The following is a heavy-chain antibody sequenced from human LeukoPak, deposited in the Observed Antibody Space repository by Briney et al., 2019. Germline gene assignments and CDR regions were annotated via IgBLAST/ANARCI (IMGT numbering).Heavy chain of an antibody. J-gene: IGHJ4*02. V-gene: IGHV4-39*01. Sequence: PSETLSLTCTVSGGSISSSSYYWAWLRQPPGQGVEWIGSIYYSGSTYYNPSLKSRVTISVDTSKNQFSLKLSSVTAADTAVYYCARHRAVSVVGNFYFDYWGQGTLVTVSS. CDR2: IYYSGST. CDR3: ARHRAVSVVGNFYFDY. D-gene: IGHD1-26*01. CDR1: GGSISSSSYY.